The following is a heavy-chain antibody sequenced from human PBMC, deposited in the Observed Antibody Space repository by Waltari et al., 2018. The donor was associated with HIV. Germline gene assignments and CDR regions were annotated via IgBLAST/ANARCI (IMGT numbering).Heavy chain of an antibody. CDR3: AQDPRSYGWSRFGN. V-gene: IGHV3-23*01. J-gene: IGHJ4*02. CDR1: RSTLITYA. CDR2: ITVNGVNT. Sequence: VQLLGSGGGLVQPGASLSLSWAASRSTLITYAMNWVRQTPGRGLEWVSAITVNGVNTYYADSVRGRFTISRDDSKNTLFLQMNSLRAEDTAVYYCAQDPRSYGWSRFGNWGQGTLVTVSS. D-gene: IGHD3-10*01.